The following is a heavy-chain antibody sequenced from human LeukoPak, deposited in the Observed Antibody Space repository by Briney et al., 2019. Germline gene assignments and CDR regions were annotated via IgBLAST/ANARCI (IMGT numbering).Heavy chain of an antibody. CDR2: ISYDGSNK. V-gene: IGHV3-30*04. J-gene: IGHJ4*02. Sequence: PGRSLRLSFAASGFTFSSYAMHWVRQAPGKGLGWVAVISYDGSNKYYADSVNDRFTISSDNSKNALYLQMNGLRAEDTAVYYCAKSAYPFGFWGQGTLVTVS. D-gene: IGHD2-2*01. CDR3: AKSAYPFGF. CDR1: GFTFSSYA.